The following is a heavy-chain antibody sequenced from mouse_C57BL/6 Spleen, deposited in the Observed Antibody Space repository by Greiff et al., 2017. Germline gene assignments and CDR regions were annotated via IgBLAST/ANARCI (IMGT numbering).Heavy chain of an antibody. CDR3: AVYYSNYFDY. CDR1: GFTFSSYA. Sequence: EVHLVESGGGLVKPGGSLKLSCAASGFTFSSYAMSWVRQTPEKRLEWVATISDGGSYTYYPDNVKGRFTISRDNAKNNLYLQMSHLKSEDTAMXYCAVYYSNYFDYWGQGTTLTVSS. D-gene: IGHD2-5*01. V-gene: IGHV5-4*01. J-gene: IGHJ2*01. CDR2: ISDGGSYT.